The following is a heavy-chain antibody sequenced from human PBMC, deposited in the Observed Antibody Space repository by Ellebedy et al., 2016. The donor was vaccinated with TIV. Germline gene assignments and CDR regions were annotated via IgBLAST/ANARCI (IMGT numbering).Heavy chain of an antibody. D-gene: IGHD3-22*01. CDR1: GFTVSSNY. V-gene: IGHV3-53*01. CDR2: IYSGGST. CDR3: ARQTYYYDSSGYG. Sequence: GESLKISCAASGFTVSSNYMSWVRQAPGKGLEWVSVIYSGGSTYYADSVKGRFTISRDNSKNTLYLQMNSLRAEDTAVYYCARQTYYYDSSGYGWGQGTLVTVSS. J-gene: IGHJ4*02.